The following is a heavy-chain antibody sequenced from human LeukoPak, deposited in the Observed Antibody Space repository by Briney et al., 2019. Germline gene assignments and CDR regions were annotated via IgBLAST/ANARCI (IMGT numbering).Heavy chain of an antibody. CDR3: ASGGLNYDFWSGYYSAFDI. J-gene: IGHJ3*02. Sequence: SQTLSLTCTVSGGSIGSGDYYWSWIRQPPGKGLEWIGYIYYGGSTYYNPSLKSRVTISVDTSKNQFSLKLSSVTAADTAVYYCASGGLNYDFWSGYYSAFDIWGQGTMVTVSS. CDR1: GGSIGSGDYY. V-gene: IGHV4-30-4*08. D-gene: IGHD3-3*01. CDR2: IYYGGST.